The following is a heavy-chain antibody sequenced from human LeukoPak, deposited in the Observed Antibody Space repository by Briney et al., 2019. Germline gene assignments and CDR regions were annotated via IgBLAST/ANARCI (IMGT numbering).Heavy chain of an antibody. CDR3: ARRGSSGWYSDY. Sequence: SETLSLTCAVSGYSISNGYYWGWIRQPPGKGLEWIGSIYHSGNTYYNPSLKSRVTISVDTSKNQFSLKLTSVTAAGTAVYYCARRGSSGWYSDYWGQGALVTVSS. V-gene: IGHV4-38-2*01. D-gene: IGHD6-19*01. CDR2: IYHSGNT. J-gene: IGHJ4*02. CDR1: GYSISNGYY.